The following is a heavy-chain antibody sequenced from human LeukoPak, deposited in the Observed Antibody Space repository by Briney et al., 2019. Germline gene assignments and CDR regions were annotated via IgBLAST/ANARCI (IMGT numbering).Heavy chain of an antibody. CDR1: GGSISSSSYY. V-gene: IGHV4-39*07. J-gene: IGHJ4*02. Sequence: SETLSLTCTVSGGSISSSSYYWGWIRQPPGKGLEWIGSIYYSGSTYYNPSLKSRVTISVDTSKNQFSLKLSSVTAADTAVYYCARDGRGYCTNGVCYSAAPNYFDYWGQGTLVTVSS. CDR2: IYYSGST. CDR3: ARDGRGYCTNGVCYSAAPNYFDY. D-gene: IGHD2-8*01.